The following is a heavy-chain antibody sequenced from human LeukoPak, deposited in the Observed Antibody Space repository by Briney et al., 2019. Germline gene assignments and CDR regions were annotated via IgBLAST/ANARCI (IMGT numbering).Heavy chain of an antibody. CDR3: ARSNGYNLHFDY. CDR2: INPSGGST. V-gene: IGHV1-46*01. CDR1: GYTFTGYY. D-gene: IGHD5-24*01. Sequence: ASVKVSCKASGYTFTGYYMHWVRQAPGQGLEWMGIINPSGGSTSYAQKFQGRVTMTRDMSTSAVYMEVSSLRSEDTAVYYCARSNGYNLHFDYWGQGTLVTVSS. J-gene: IGHJ4*02.